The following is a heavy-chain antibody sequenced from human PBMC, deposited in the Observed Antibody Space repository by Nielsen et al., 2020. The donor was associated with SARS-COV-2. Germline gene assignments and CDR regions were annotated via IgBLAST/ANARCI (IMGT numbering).Heavy chain of an antibody. Sequence: ASVKVSCKASGYTFTRYYMHWVRQAPGQGLEWMGIINPSGDRRSYAQRFQGRVTLTKDTSTNTVYMDLSSLRSEDTAVYFCARAYCSNATCYRHAFDIWGQGTMVTVS. CDR1: GYTFTRYY. CDR2: INPSGDRR. D-gene: IGHD2-2*02. CDR3: ARAYCSNATCYRHAFDI. J-gene: IGHJ3*02. V-gene: IGHV1-46*01.